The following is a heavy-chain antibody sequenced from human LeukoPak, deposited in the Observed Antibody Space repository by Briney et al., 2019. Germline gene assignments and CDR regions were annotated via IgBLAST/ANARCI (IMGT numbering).Heavy chain of an antibody. CDR1: GGSISSSFYY. D-gene: IGHD3-9*01. J-gene: IGHJ4*02. Sequence: SETLSLTCAVSGGSISSSFYYWGWIRQPPGKGLEWIGSIHYSGSTYYNPSLKSRVTISVDTSKNQFSLKLSSVTAADTAVYYCARDRMDDILTGYSPPFDYWGQGTLVTVSS. CDR3: ARDRMDDILTGYSPPFDY. V-gene: IGHV4-39*07. CDR2: IHYSGST.